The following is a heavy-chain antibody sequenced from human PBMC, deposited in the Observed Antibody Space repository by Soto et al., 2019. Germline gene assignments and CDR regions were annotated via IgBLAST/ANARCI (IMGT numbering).Heavy chain of an antibody. Sequence: QVQLVQSGAEVKKPGSSVKVSCKASGGTFSSYAISWVRQAPGQGLEWMGGIIPIFGTANYAQKFQGRVTITADESTSTAYMELSSLRSVDTSVYYCASLHREWELLSIDYWGQGTLVTVSS. CDR1: GGTFSSYA. V-gene: IGHV1-69*01. CDR2: IIPIFGTA. D-gene: IGHD1-26*01. J-gene: IGHJ4*02. CDR3: ASLHREWELLSIDY.